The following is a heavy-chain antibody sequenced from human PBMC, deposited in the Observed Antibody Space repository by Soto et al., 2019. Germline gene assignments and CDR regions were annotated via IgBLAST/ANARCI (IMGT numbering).Heavy chain of an antibody. J-gene: IGHJ4*02. CDR1: GGSISNYY. V-gene: IGHV4-59*08. CDR3: ARHGPIAAAGTVFDY. Sequence: PSETLSLTCTVSGGSISNYYWSWIRQPPGKGLEWIGYIYYSGSTRYNPSLKSRVTISVDTSKNQFSLKLSSVTAADTALYYCARHGPIAAAGTVFDYWGQGTLVTSPQ. D-gene: IGHD6-13*01. CDR2: IYYSGST.